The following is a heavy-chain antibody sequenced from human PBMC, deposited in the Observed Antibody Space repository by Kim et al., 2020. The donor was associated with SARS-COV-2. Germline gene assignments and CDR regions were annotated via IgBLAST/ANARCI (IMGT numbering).Heavy chain of an antibody. V-gene: IGHV3-7*01. CDR3: ARDNRYSGYDITRPNWFDP. J-gene: IGHJ5*02. CDR1: GFTFSSYW. Sequence: GGSLRLSCAASGFTFSSYWMSWVRQAPGKGLEWVANIKQDGSEKYYMDSVKGRFTISRDNAKNSLYLQMNSLRAEDTAVYYCARDNRYSGYDITRPNWFDPWGQGTLVTVSS. CDR2: IKQDGSEK. D-gene: IGHD5-12*01.